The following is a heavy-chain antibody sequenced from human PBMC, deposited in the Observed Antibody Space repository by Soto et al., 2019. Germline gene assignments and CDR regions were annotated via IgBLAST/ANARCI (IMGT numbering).Heavy chain of an antibody. CDR1: GGSISSYY. J-gene: IGHJ6*03. D-gene: IGHD3-3*01. Sequence: SETLSLTCTVSGGSISSYYWSWIRQPPGKGLEWIGYIYYSGSTNYNPSLKSRVTISVDTSKNQFSLRLSSVTAADTAVYYCARHSADYDFWSGYYDYYYYYYMDVWGKGTTVTVSS. CDR2: IYYSGST. V-gene: IGHV4-59*08. CDR3: ARHSADYDFWSGYYDYYYYYYMDV.